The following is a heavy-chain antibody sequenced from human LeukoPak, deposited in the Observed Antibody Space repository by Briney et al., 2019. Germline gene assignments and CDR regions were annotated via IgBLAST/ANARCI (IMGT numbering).Heavy chain of an antibody. CDR3: AGPAAHDAFDI. CDR2: ITPILGKA. J-gene: IGHJ3*02. CDR1: GGIFSSYV. V-gene: IGHV1-69*04. D-gene: IGHD2-15*01. Sequence: SVKVSCKASGGIFSSYVISWVRQAPGEGLEWTGRITPILGKADYAQKFQGRVTLTADRSTSTAYMEVSRLKSEDTAVYYCAGPAAHDAFDIWGQGTVVTVSS.